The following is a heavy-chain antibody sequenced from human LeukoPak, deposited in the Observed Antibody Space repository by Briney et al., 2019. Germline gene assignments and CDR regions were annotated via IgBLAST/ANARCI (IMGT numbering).Heavy chain of an antibody. Sequence: GGSLRLSCAASGFTVSSNYMSWVRQAPGKGLEWVSVIYSGGSTYYADSVKGRFTISRDNSKNTLYLQMNSLRAEDTAVYYCARAPMIPATNLDYWGQGTLVTVSS. D-gene: IGHD5-24*01. CDR3: ARAPMIPATNLDY. CDR2: IYSGGST. V-gene: IGHV3-66*01. J-gene: IGHJ4*02. CDR1: GFTVSSNY.